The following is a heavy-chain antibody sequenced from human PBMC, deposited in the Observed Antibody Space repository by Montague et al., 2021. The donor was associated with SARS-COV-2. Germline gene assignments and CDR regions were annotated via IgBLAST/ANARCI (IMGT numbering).Heavy chain of an antibody. Sequence: PALVKPTQTLTLTCTFSGLSLSTSGMCVSWIRQPPGKALEWLALXDWDDDKYYSTSLKTRLTISKDTSTNQVVLTTTNMDPVDTATYYCARMRYYYYMDVWGKGTTVTVSS. CDR2: XDWDDDK. CDR3: ARMRYYYYMDV. J-gene: IGHJ6*03. CDR1: GLSLSTSGMC. V-gene: IGHV2-70*01.